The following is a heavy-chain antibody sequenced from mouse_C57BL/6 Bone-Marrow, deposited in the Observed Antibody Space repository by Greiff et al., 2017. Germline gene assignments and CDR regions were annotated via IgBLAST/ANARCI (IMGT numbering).Heavy chain of an antibody. V-gene: IGHV1-69*01. CDR1: GYTFTSYW. CDR2: IDPSDSYT. CDR3: ARTPGLRLDY. J-gene: IGHJ2*01. Sequence: QVQLQQSGAELVMPGASVKLSCKASGYTFTSYWMHWVKQRPGQGLEWIGEIDPSDSYTNYNQKFKGKATLTVDKSSSTAYMQRSSLTSEASAVYYCARTPGLRLDYWGQGTALTVSA. D-gene: IGHD2-4*01.